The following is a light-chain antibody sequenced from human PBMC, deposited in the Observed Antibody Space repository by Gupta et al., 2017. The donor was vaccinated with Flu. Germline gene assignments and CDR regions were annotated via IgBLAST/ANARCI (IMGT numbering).Light chain of an antibody. J-gene: IGKJ2*03. V-gene: IGKV1-39*01. Sequence: DVQMTQSPSSLSASVGDRVSITCRASQTISTYLNWYQQKPGKAPNLLIYAASKLQSGVPSRFSGGGSGTDFTLTINKQQPEDFATYYCQQSYSTPYSFGRGTKVEIK. CDR2: AAS. CDR3: QQSYSTPYS. CDR1: QTISTY.